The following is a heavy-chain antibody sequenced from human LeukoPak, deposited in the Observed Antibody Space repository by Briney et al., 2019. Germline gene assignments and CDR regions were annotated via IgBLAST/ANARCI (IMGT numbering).Heavy chain of an antibody. V-gene: IGHV4-4*07. CDR3: EREPYYDFWSGYYSHRGDWFDP. D-gene: IGHD3-3*01. J-gene: IGHJ5*02. Sequence: PSETLSLTCTVSGGSISSYYWSWIRQPAGKGLEWIGRIYTSGSTNYNPSLKSRVTMSVDTSKNQFSLKLSSVTAADTAVYYCEREPYYDFWSGYYSHRGDWFDPWGQGTLVTVSS. CDR1: GGSISSYY. CDR2: IYTSGST.